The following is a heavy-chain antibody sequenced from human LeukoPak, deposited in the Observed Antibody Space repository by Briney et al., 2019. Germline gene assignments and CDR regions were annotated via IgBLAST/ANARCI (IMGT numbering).Heavy chain of an antibody. J-gene: IGHJ3*02. CDR1: GGSISSYY. CDR3: ARFTALSSGWVFDI. Sequence: KPSETLSLTCTVSGGSISSYYWSWIRQPPGKGLEWIGYIYYSGSTNYNPSLKSRVTISVDTSKNQFSLKLSSVTAADTAVYYCARFTALSSGWVFDIGGQGTMVTVST. CDR2: IYYSGST. D-gene: IGHD3-22*01. V-gene: IGHV4-59*01.